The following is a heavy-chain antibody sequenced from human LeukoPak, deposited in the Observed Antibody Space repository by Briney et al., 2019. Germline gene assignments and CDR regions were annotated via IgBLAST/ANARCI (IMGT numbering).Heavy chain of an antibody. CDR3: ARKPYYYDSSGYYPDAFDI. CDR1: GFTFTPYA. CDR2: LSGSGAST. D-gene: IGHD3-22*01. J-gene: IGHJ3*02. Sequence: GGSLRLSCAASGFTFTPYAMSWVRQAPGKGLQWVSALSGSGASTYYADSVKGRFTISRDNSKNTVYLQMNSLRAEDTAVYYCARKPYYYDSSGYYPDAFDIWGQGTMVTVSS. V-gene: IGHV3-23*01.